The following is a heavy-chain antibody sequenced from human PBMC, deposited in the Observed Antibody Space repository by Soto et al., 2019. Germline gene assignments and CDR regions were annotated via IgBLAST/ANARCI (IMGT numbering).Heavy chain of an antibody. Sequence: QVQLVQSGAEVKKPGASVKVSCKASGYTFTSYDINWVRQATGQGLEWMGWMNPNSGNTGYAQKFQGRGTMTRNTSISTAYMGLSSLRSEDTAVYYCARGPLWGDSRPTLFDYWGQGTLVTVSS. CDR1: GYTFTSYD. V-gene: IGHV1-8*01. CDR2: MNPNSGNT. CDR3: ARGPLWGDSRPTLFDY. J-gene: IGHJ4*02. D-gene: IGHD2-21*02.